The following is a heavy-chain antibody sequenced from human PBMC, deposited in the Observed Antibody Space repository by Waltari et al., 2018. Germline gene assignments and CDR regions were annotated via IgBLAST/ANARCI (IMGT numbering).Heavy chain of an antibody. J-gene: IGHJ4*02. V-gene: IGHV4-4*02. D-gene: IGHD3-16*01. CDR2: TFHTGSS. CDR1: GAPVNSDSW. CDR3: ARGGEYVWKV. Sequence: QVQLQGSGPRLVKPSETLFLTCAMSGAPVNSDSWWTWVRQRPGETLEWIAETFHTGSSHYNPSLQSRVTILLDKSKNQFSLEMKYVTAADTAVYYCARGGEYVWKVWGQGALVIVSS.